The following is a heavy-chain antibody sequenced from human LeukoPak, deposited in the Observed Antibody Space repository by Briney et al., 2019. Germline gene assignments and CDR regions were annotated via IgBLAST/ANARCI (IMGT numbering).Heavy chain of an antibody. CDR3: ARHRSSWLIDY. V-gene: IGHV3-23*01. CDR1: GFTFNSYP. Sequence: GGSLRLSCAASGFTFNSYPTSWVRQAPWERLQWVSGISDSGGNTYYADSVRGRFTISRDNSKNTLYLQMNSLRAEDTAVYYCARHRSSWLIDYWGQGTLVTVSS. D-gene: IGHD6-6*01. J-gene: IGHJ4*02. CDR2: ISDSGGNT.